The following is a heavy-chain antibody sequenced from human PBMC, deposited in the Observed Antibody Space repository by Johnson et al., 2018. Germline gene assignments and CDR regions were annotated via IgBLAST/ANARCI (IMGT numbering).Heavy chain of an antibody. Sequence: EVQLVETGGGVVQPGRSLRLSCAASGFTFSSYGMHWVRQAPGKGLEWVGRIRGNSNSYATAYAASVKGRFTISRDDSKNTAYLQMDSLKTEDTAMYYCTRGAEVVATYNYNGMDVWGQGTTVTVSS. V-gene: IGHV3-73*02. CDR3: TRGAEVVATYNYNGMDV. CDR2: IRGNSNSYAT. J-gene: IGHJ6*02. CDR1: GFTFSSYG. D-gene: IGHD2-21*01.